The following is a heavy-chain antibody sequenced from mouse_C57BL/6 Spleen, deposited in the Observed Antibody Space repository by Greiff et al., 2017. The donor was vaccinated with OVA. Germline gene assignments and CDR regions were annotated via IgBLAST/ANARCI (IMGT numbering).Heavy chain of an antibody. CDR3: TRGGRGTPSFAY. CDR2: IYPGNSDT. V-gene: IGHV1-5*01. D-gene: IGHD3-3*01. Sequence: VQLQQSGTVLARPGASVKMSCQTSGYTFTSYWMHWVTQRPGQGLAWIGAIYPGNSDTSYNQKFKGKAKLTAVTSASTAYRELSSLTNEDSAVYYCTRGGRGTPSFAYWGQGTLVTVSA. CDR1: GYTFTSYW. J-gene: IGHJ3*01.